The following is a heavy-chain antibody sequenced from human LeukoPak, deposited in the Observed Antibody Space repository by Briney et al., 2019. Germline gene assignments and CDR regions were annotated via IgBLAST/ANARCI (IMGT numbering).Heavy chain of an antibody. V-gene: IGHV3-23*01. J-gene: IGHJ6*03. CDR3: ASARTTIDNYYYMDV. D-gene: IGHD3-22*01. Sequence: GGSVRLSCAASGFTFSSYATSWLRQAPGKGLEWVSAISGSGGSTYYADSVKGRFTISRDNSKNTLYLQMRSLRAEDTALYYCASARTTIDNYYYMDVWGKGTTVTVPS. CDR1: GFTFSSYA. CDR2: ISGSGGST.